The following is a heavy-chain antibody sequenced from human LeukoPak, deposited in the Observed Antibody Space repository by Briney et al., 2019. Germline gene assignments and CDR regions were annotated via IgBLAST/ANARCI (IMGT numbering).Heavy chain of an antibody. J-gene: IGHJ4*02. CDR2: INHSGST. Sequence: PSETLSLTCAVYGGSFSGYYWSWIRQPPGKGLEWIGEINHSGSTNYNPSLKSRVTISVDTSKNQFSLKLSSVTAADTAVYYCARVGDFWSGYQYFDYWGREPWSPSPQ. CDR1: GGSFSGYY. CDR3: ARVGDFWSGYQYFDY. V-gene: IGHV4-34*01. D-gene: IGHD3-3*01.